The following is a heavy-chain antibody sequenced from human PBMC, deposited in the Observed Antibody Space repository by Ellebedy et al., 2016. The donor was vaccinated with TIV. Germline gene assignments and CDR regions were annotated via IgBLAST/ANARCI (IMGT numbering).Heavy chain of an antibody. CDR2: VYPSGST. Sequence: MPSETLSLTCTVSGGSISSYYWSWIRQPPEKGLEWIGYVYPSGSTNYNPSLKSGITISVDTPRNQFSLRLSSVTAAETAIYYCARSDSWSYFQLWGQGTLVIVSS. D-gene: IGHD6-13*01. CDR3: ARSDSWSYFQL. V-gene: IGHV4-59*01. J-gene: IGHJ1*01. CDR1: GGSISSYY.